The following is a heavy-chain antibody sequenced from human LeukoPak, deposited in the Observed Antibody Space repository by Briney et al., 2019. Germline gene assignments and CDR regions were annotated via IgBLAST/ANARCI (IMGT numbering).Heavy chain of an antibody. Sequence: SETLSLTCDVSGGSISTYYWSWIRQSPGKGLEWIGYIHYSGSTNYNPSLKSRVTISVDKSKIQFSLKLSSVTAADTAVYYCARQVWDSYGSYHLDHWGQGILVTVSS. J-gene: IGHJ4*02. CDR1: GGSISTYY. CDR3: ARQVWDSYGSYHLDH. V-gene: IGHV4-59*08. D-gene: IGHD5-18*01. CDR2: IHYSGST.